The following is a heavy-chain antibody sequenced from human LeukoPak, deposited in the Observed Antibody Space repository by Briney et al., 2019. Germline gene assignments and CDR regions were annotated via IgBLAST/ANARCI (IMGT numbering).Heavy chain of an antibody. D-gene: IGHD1-1*01. Sequence: PGGSLRLSCAASGFTFSSYAMTWGRQAPGKGLEWVSSIGKKNDVTYYADSVKGRFTISRDNSENPLTLQMNSLRVEDTAVYSCARHWDFWGQGTLVTVSS. CDR1: GFTFSSYA. J-gene: IGHJ4*02. CDR2: IGKKNDVT. V-gene: IGHV3-23*01. CDR3: ARHWDF.